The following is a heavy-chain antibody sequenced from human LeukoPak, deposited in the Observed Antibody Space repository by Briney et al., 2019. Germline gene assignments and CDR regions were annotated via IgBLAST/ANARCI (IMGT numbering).Heavy chain of an antibody. D-gene: IGHD3-9*01. CDR3: AKDRGGILTGYYNGLADY. V-gene: IGHV3-23*01. J-gene: IGHJ4*02. CDR1: GGSFSGYY. CDR2: ISGSGGST. Sequence: SSETLSLACAVYGGSFSGYYWSWVRQAPGKGLEWVSAISGSGGSTYYADSVKGRFTISRDNSKNTLYLQMNSLRAEDTAVYYCAKDRGGILTGYYNGLADYWGQGTLVTVSS.